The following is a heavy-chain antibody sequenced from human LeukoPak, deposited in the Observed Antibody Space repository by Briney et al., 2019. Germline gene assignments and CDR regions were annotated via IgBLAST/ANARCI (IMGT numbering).Heavy chain of an antibody. CDR1: GGSMTDGDYY. J-gene: IGHJ4*02. CDR3: ANSYSSSIRTPFDY. V-gene: IGHV4-39*07. Sequence: SETLSLTCSVSGGSMTDGDYYWGWVRQSPGTGLQWIATSYQGASLKSRVTISLDTSKNQFSLRLTSVTAADTAVYYCANSYSSSIRTPFDYWGQGTLVTVSS. D-gene: IGHD6-6*01. CDR2: S.